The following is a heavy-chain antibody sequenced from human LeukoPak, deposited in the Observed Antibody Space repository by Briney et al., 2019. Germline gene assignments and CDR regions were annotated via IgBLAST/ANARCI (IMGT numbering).Heavy chain of an antibody. Sequence: ASVKVSCKASGYTFTGYYMHWVRQAPGQGLEWMGWINPNSGGTNYAQKFQGRVAMTRDTSISTAYMELSRLRSDDTAVYYCARGYVDTAMVKAGLIGIWYWGQGTLVTVSS. CDR1: GYTFTGYY. CDR2: INPNSGGT. D-gene: IGHD5-18*01. V-gene: IGHV1-2*02. J-gene: IGHJ4*02. CDR3: ARGYVDTAMVKAGLIGIWY.